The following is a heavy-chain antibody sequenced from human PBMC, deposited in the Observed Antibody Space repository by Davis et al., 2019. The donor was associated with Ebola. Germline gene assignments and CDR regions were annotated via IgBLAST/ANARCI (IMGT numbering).Heavy chain of an antibody. CDR1: GDSVSNNRDA. Sequence: SQTLSLTCAISGDSVSNNRDAWNWIRQSPSRGLEWLGRTYYRSKWFVDYAASVKSRITIKADTSKNQFSLQLTPVTPEDTAVYYCARDPPYDQGYDYWGQGTLVTVSS. CDR2: TYYRSKWFV. V-gene: IGHV6-1*01. CDR3: ARDPPYDQGYDY. D-gene: IGHD3-22*01. J-gene: IGHJ4*02.